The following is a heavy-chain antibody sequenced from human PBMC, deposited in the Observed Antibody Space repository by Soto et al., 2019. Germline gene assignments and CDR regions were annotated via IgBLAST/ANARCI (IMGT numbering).Heavy chain of an antibody. Sequence: EVQLVESGGGLVQPGGSLRLSCAASGFTFSVYWMHWVGQAPGKGLVWVSRIDSDGSTTSYADSVKGRFTISRDNAKSTLYLQMNSLRAEDTAVYYCARPGYSNYGPGVDVWGQGTTVTVSS. V-gene: IGHV3-74*01. CDR3: ARPGYSNYGPGVDV. D-gene: IGHD4-4*01. CDR1: GFTFSVYW. CDR2: IDSDGSTT. J-gene: IGHJ6*02.